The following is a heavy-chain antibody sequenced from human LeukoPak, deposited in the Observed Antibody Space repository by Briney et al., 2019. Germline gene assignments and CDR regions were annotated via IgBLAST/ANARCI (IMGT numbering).Heavy chain of an antibody. CDR3: ARGHIVVVTAKSYNWFDP. V-gene: IGHV1-69*05. CDR1: GGTFSSYA. Sequence: ASVKVSCKASGGTFSSYAISWVRQAPGQGLEWMGGIIPIFGTANYAQKFQGRVTITTDESTSTAYMELSSLRSEDTAVYYCARGHIVVVTAKSYNWFDPWGQGTLVTVSS. J-gene: IGHJ5*02. D-gene: IGHD2-21*02. CDR2: IIPIFGTA.